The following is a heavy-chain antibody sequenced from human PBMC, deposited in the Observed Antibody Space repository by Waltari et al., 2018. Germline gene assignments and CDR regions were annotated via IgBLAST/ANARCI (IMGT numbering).Heavy chain of an antibody. Sequence: QVQLQQWGAGLLKPSETLSLTCAVYGGSFSGYYWSWIRQPPGKGLEGIGEINHSGNTNYNPSRKSRVTISVDTSKNQFSLKLSSVTAADTAVYYCARAWISLILGATSAFDIWGQGTMVTVS. J-gene: IGHJ3*02. D-gene: IGHD1-26*01. CDR3: ARAWISLILGATSAFDI. CDR2: INHSGNT. CDR1: GGSFSGYY. V-gene: IGHV4-34*01.